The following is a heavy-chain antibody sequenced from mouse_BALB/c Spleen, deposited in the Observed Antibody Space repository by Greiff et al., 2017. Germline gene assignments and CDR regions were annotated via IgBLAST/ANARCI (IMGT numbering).Heavy chain of an antibody. D-gene: IGHD4-1*01. J-gene: IGHJ2*01. CDR1: GFTFSSYA. CDR2: ISSGGSYT. Sequence: EVHLVESGGGLVKPGGSLKLSCAASGFTFSSYAMSWVRQTPEKRLEWVATISSGGSYTYYPDSVKGRFTISRDNAKNTLYLQMSSLRSEDTAMYYCARNWDVDYWGQGTTLTVSS. CDR3: ARNWDVDY. V-gene: IGHV5-9-3*01.